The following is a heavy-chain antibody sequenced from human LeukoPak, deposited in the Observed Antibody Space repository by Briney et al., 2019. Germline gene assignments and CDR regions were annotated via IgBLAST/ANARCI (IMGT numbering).Heavy chain of an antibody. Sequence: GESLKISCKGSGYSFTSYWIGWVRQMPGKGLGWMGIIYPGDSDTRYSPSFSGQVTFSADKSISSAYLQWNSLKSSDTALYYCARLVYSNWYYFDYWGQGTLVTVSS. D-gene: IGHD4-11*01. V-gene: IGHV5-51*01. J-gene: IGHJ4*02. CDR2: IYPGDSDT. CDR1: GYSFTSYW. CDR3: ARLVYSNWYYFDY.